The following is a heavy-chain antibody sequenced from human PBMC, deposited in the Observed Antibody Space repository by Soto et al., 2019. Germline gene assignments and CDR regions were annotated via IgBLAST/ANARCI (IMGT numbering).Heavy chain of an antibody. V-gene: IGHV3-48*02. CDR3: ARGGLITMIVNKDIFHV. CDR1: GFTFSSYS. D-gene: IGHD3-22*01. J-gene: IGHJ3*01. CDR2: ISSSSGTI. Sequence: EVQLVESGGGFVQPGGSLRLSCAASGFTFSSYSMNWVRQVPGKGLEWVSYISSSSGTIYYADSVKGRFTISRDNAKNSLYMQMNRLRDEDTAVYYCARGGLITMIVNKDIFHVWGQGTMVTVSS.